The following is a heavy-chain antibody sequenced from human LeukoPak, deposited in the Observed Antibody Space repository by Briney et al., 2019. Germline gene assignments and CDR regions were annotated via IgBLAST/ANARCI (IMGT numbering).Heavy chain of an antibody. V-gene: IGHV4-31*03. J-gene: IGHJ3*02. CDR2: IFHSGST. Sequence: SQTLSLTCTVSGGSISSGDYYWSWIRQHPGKGLEWIGYIFHSGSTNYNPSLKSRVTVSVDSSKSQFSLKLSSVTAADTAVYYCGRYNEILTGYEAFDIWGQGTMVTVSS. D-gene: IGHD3-9*01. CDR3: GRYNEILTGYEAFDI. CDR1: GGSISSGDYY.